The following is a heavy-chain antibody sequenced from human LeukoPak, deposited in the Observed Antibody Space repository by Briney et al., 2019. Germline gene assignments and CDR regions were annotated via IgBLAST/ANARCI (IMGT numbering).Heavy chain of an antibody. V-gene: IGHV3-7*01. J-gene: IGHJ4*02. CDR2: IKEDGSEK. Sequence: GGSLRLSCAASGFTFSSYWMSWVRQAPGKGLKWVAKIKEDGSEKYYVDSVKGRFTISRDNAKNSLFLEMNSLRAEDTALYYCAREEPVAILSHWGQGTLVTVSS. D-gene: IGHD2-2*01. CDR3: AREEPVAILSH. CDR1: GFTFSSYW.